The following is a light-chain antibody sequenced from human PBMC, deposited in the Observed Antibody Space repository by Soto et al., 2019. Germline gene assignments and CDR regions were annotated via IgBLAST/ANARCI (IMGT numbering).Light chain of an antibody. CDR3: QESHRELLI. CDR2: AAS. V-gene: IGKV1-39*01. J-gene: IGKJ3*01. CDR1: QSISTY. Sequence: DMQGTQSPSSLSASVRDRVTITCRASQSISTYLNWYQQKPGKAPKLLIYAASSLQSGVPSRFSGSGSGTDFTLTINGLQPEDFGTYYCQESHRELLIFGPGTKVDIK.